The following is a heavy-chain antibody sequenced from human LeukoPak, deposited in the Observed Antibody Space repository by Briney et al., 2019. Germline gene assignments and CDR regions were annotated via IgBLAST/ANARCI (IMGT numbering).Heavy chain of an antibody. CDR3: AKDEGNTAMVVYYFDY. J-gene: IGHJ4*02. CDR2: ISYDGSNK. V-gene: IGHV3-30*18. Sequence: GGSLRLSCAASGFTFSNSGMRWVRQAPGKGLEWVAVISYDGSNKYYADSVKGRFTISRDNSKNTLYQQMNSLRAEDTAVYYCAKDEGNTAMVVYYFDYWGQGTLVTVSS. D-gene: IGHD5-18*01. CDR1: GFTFSNSG.